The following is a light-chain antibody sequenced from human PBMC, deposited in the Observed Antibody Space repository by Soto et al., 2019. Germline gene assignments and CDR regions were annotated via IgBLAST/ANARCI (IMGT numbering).Light chain of an antibody. J-gene: IGKJ5*01. CDR3: QQDGSSPLVT. CDR1: QSVSSSY. CDR2: GAS. V-gene: IGKV3-20*01. Sequence: EIVLTQSPGTLSLSPGERATLSCSASQSVSSSYLAWYQQKPGQAPRLLIYGASSRATGIPDRFSGSGSGTAFTLTSSRREPEDFAVYYCQQDGSSPLVTLGQGTRLESK.